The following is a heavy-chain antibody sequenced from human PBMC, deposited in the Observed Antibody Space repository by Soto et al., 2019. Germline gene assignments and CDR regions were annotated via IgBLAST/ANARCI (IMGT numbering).Heavy chain of an antibody. J-gene: IGHJ4*02. V-gene: IGHV3-23*01. D-gene: IGHD3-3*01. CDR1: GFTFNSYA. CDR2: ISGSGGST. Sequence: VQLLESGGGLVQPGGSLRLSCAASGFTFNSYAMSWVRKAPGKWLEWVSAISGSGGSTYYADSVKGRFTISRDNSKNTLYLQMNSLRAEDTAVYYCAKGSDFWSGSHFDYWGQGTLVTVSS. CDR3: AKGSDFWSGSHFDY.